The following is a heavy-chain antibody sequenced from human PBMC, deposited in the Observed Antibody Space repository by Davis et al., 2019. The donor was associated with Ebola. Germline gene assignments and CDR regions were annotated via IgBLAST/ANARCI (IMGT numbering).Heavy chain of an antibody. J-gene: IGHJ4*02. CDR2: ISIST. CDR1: GGSIRDYY. V-gene: IGHV4-4*07. CDR3: ARELCSSGWYGGFDY. D-gene: IGHD6-19*01. Sequence: PSETLSLTCSVSGGSIRDYYWSWIRQPAGKGLEWIGRISISTNYNPSLKSRVTMSVDTSKNHFSLWLSSVTAADTAVYYCARELCSSGWYGGFDYWGQGTLVTVSS.